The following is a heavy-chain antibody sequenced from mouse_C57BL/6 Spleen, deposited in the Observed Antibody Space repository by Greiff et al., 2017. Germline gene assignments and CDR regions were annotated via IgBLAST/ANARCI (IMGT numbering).Heavy chain of an antibody. Sequence: EVKLVESGGGLVKPGGSLKLSCAASGFTFSDYGMHCVRQAPGKGLEWVAYISSGSSTIYYADTVKGRFTISRDNAKNTLFLQMTSLRSEDTAMYYCARPGGAYYFDYWGQGTTLTVSS. CDR3: ARPGGAYYFDY. V-gene: IGHV5-17*01. CDR1: GFTFSDYG. D-gene: IGHD1-1*02. J-gene: IGHJ2*01. CDR2: ISSGSSTI.